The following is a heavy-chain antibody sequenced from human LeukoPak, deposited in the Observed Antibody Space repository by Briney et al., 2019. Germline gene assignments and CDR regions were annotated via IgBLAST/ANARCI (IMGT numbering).Heavy chain of an antibody. Sequence: GGSLRVYCAAAGFTFSSYAMHWVRQAPGKGLEWVAVISYDGSNKYYADSVKGRFTISRDNSKNTLYLQMNSLRAEDTAVYYCARDPEAVAGTRGAYYYYGMDVWGQGTTVTVSS. CDR1: GFTFSSYA. CDR2: ISYDGSNK. J-gene: IGHJ6*02. CDR3: ARDPEAVAGTRGAYYYYGMDV. D-gene: IGHD6-19*01. V-gene: IGHV3-30-3*01.